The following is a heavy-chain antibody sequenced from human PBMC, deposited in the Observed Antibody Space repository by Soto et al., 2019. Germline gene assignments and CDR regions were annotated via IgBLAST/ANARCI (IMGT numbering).Heavy chain of an antibody. CDR1: GGSISSGGYY. J-gene: IGHJ4*02. D-gene: IGHD2-2*02. V-gene: IGHV4-31*03. CDR2: IYYSGST. CDR3: SRYDGYRLVYDY. Sequence: SETLSLTCTVSGGSISSGGYYWSWIRQHPGKGLEWIGYIYYSGSTYYNPSLKSRVTISVDTSKNQFSRKLSSVTAADTAVNYVSRYDGYRLVYDYWGQGALVTVSS.